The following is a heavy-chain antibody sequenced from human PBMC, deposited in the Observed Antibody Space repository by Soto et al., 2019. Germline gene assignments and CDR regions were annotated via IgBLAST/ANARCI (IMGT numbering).Heavy chain of an antibody. V-gene: IGHV1-69*13. CDR1: GGTFSSYA. D-gene: IGHD5-12*01. J-gene: IGHJ4*02. Sequence: ASVKVSCKASGGTFSSYAISWVRQAPGQGLEWMGGIIPIFGTANYAQKFQGRVTITADESTSTAYMELSSLRSEDTAVYYCAREKNSSYDLFDYWGQGTLVTVYS. CDR3: AREKNSSYDLFDY. CDR2: IIPIFGTA.